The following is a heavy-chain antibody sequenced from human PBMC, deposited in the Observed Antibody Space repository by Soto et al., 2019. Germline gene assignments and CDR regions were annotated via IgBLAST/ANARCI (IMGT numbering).Heavy chain of an antibody. CDR1: GGTFSSYA. CDR2: IIPICGTA. CDR3: ARDLYYYDSSGYQNYYYGMDV. Sequence: QVQLVQSGAEVKKPGSSVKVSCKASGGTFSSYAISWVRQAPGQGLEWMGGIIPICGTANYAQKFQGRVTITADESTSTAYMELSSLRSEDTAVYYCARDLYYYDSSGYQNYYYGMDVWGQGTTVTVSS. D-gene: IGHD3-22*01. V-gene: IGHV1-69*01. J-gene: IGHJ6*02.